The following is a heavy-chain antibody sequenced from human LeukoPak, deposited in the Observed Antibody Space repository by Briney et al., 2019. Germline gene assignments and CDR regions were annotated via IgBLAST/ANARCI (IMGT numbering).Heavy chain of an antibody. CDR2: ISGSGGST. CDR1: GFTFSSYA. V-gene: IGHV3-23*01. CDR3: AKKDIVVVPAAIAY. Sequence: SGGSLRLSCAASGFTFSSYAMSWVRQAPGKGLEWVSAISGSGGSTYYADSVKGRFTISRDNSKNTLYLQMNSLRAEDTAVYYCAKKDIVVVPAAIAYWGQGTLVTVSS. J-gene: IGHJ4*02. D-gene: IGHD2-2*02.